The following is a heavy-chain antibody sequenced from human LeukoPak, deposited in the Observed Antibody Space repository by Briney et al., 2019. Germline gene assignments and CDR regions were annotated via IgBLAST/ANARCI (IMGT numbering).Heavy chain of an antibody. CDR1: GGSISTYY. J-gene: IGHJ4*02. D-gene: IGHD3-22*01. CDR2: IYHSGST. CDR3: ARVYYYGSSGYYLFDY. Sequence: SETLSLTCTVSGGSISTYYWSWIRQPPGKGLEWIGYIYHSGSTNYNPSLKSRVTISVDTSKNQFSLKLSSVTAADTAVYYCARVYYYGSSGYYLFDYWGQGTLVTVSS. V-gene: IGHV4-59*12.